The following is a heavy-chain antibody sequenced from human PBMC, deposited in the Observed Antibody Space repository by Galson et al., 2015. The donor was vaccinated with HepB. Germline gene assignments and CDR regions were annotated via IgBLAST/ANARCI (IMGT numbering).Heavy chain of an antibody. D-gene: IGHD2-15*01. CDR2: ISAYNGNT. CDR3: ARAGYCSGGSCYYYLAYFDY. J-gene: IGHJ4*02. V-gene: IGHV1-18*01. Sequence: SVKVSCKASGYTFTSYGISWVRQAPGQGLEWMGWISAYNGNTNYAQKLQGRVTMTTDTSTSTAYMELRSLRSDDTAVYYCARAGYCSGGSCYYYLAYFDYWGQGTLVTVSS. CDR1: GYTFTSYG.